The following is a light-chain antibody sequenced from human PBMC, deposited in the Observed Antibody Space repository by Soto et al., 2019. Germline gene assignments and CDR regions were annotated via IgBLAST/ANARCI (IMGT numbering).Light chain of an antibody. V-gene: IGKV3-15*01. Sequence: EIVMTQSPATLSVSPGERATLSCRASQSVSSNLAWYQHKPGQAPRLLIYGASTRATGIPARFIGSGSGTEFTLTISSLQSEDFAVSYCQQYNNWPLWTFGQGTKVEIK. CDR2: GAS. J-gene: IGKJ1*01. CDR1: QSVSSN. CDR3: QQYNNWPLWT.